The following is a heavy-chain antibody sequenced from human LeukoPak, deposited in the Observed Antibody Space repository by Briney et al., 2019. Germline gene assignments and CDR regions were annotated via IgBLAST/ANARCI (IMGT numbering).Heavy chain of an antibody. CDR3: AKRIAVAGPYFDY. CDR1: GFTFSSYA. V-gene: IGHV3-23*01. CDR2: ISGSGGSA. J-gene: IGHJ4*02. Sequence: GGSLRLSCAASGFTFSSYAMSWVRQAPGKGLEWVSAISGSGGSAYYADSGKGRFTISRDNSKNTLYLQMNSLRAEDTAVYYCAKRIAVAGPYFDYWGQGTLVTVSS. D-gene: IGHD6-19*01.